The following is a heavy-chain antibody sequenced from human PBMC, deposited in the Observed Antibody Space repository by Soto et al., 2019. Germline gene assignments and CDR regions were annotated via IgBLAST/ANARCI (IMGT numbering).Heavy chain of an antibody. Sequence: SETLSLTCTVSGGSISSSSYYWGWIRQPPGKGLEWIGSIYYSGSTYYNPSLKSRVTISVDTSKNQFSLKLSSVTAADTAVYYCARLLAAAVSEFDPWGQGTLVTVSS. CDR1: GGSISSSSYY. D-gene: IGHD6-13*01. CDR3: ARLLAAAVSEFDP. J-gene: IGHJ5*02. CDR2: IYYSGST. V-gene: IGHV4-39*01.